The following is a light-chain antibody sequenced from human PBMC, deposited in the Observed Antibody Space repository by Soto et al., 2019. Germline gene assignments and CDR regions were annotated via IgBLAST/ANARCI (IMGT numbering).Light chain of an antibody. CDR3: QQFRT. CDR2: GAS. V-gene: IGKV3-20*01. Sequence: EIVLTQSPDTLSLSPGERATVSCRASQSVTGKSCAWYQQKPGQAPRLLIYGASSRATGIPDRFSGSGSGTDFTLTISSLEPEDFALYYCQQFRTFGRGTRVEVK. J-gene: IGKJ1*01. CDR1: QSVTGKS.